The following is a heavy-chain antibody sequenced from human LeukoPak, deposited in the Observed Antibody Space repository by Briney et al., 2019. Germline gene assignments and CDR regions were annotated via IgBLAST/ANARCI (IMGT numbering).Heavy chain of an antibody. J-gene: IGHJ4*02. D-gene: IGHD2-21*02. CDR1: GFTFSTYW. V-gene: IGHV3-74*01. CDR2: IKSDGRST. Sequence: PGGSLRLSCAASGFTFSTYWMHWVRQAPGKGLVWVSRIKSDGRSTSYADFARGRFTISRDNAKNTLYLQMNSLRAEDTAVYYCARAMAVTTPDYWGQGTLVTVSS. CDR3: ARAMAVTTPDY.